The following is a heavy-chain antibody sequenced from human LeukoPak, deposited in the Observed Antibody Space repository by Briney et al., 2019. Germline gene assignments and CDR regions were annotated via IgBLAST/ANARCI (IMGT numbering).Heavy chain of an antibody. V-gene: IGHV3-7*03. CDR1: GFTFSSYW. CDR2: IKQDGSEK. J-gene: IGHJ3*02. D-gene: IGHD3-10*01. CDR3: ARDMVRGVIHDAFDI. Sequence: GGSLRLSCAASGFTFSSYWMSWVRQAPGKGLEWVANIKQDGSEKYYVDSVKGRFTISRDNAKNSLYLQMNSLRAEDTALYYCARDMVRGVIHDAFDIWGQGTMVTVSS.